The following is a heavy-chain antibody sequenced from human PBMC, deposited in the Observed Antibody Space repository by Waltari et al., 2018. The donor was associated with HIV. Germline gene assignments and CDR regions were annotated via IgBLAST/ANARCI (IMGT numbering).Heavy chain of an antibody. V-gene: IGHV3-23*01. D-gene: IGHD6-19*01. CDR3: AKTGYDSGWTFDS. Sequence: ELQLFASGVGLVQAGGSLRLSCAASGFTFSNYPMSWIRQAPGEGPAWVSGISGSGVTEYYADSVRGRFTISRDDSRNTLDLQMTNLRAEDTAMYYCAKTGYDSGWTFDSWGQGTLVTVSS. J-gene: IGHJ5*01. CDR1: GFTFSNYP. CDR2: ISGSGVTE.